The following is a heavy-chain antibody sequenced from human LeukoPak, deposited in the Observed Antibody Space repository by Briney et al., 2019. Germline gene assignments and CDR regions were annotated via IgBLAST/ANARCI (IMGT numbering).Heavy chain of an antibody. Sequence: PGGSLRLSCAASGFIFSNAWMNWVRQAPGKGLEWVGRIKSKTEGGTTDYAAPVKGRFTISRDDLQNAVDLQISSLTAEDTAMYFCTTTYIVASTRKFGDYWGQGTLVVVSS. CDR2: IKSKTEGGTT. CDR1: GFIFSNAW. CDR3: TTTYIVASTRKFGDY. V-gene: IGHV3-15*01. J-gene: IGHJ4*02. D-gene: IGHD5-12*01.